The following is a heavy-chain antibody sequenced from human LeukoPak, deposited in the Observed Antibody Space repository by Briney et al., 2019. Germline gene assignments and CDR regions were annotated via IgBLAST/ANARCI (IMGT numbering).Heavy chain of an antibody. Sequence: GASVKVSCKASGYTFTSYGISWVRQAPGQGLEWMGWISAYNGNTNYAQKLQGRVTMTTDTSTSTAYMELRSLRSDDTAVYYCARVNMSGSYPMYVGLYYFDYWGQGTLVTVSS. D-gene: IGHD1-26*01. CDR3: ARVNMSGSYPMYVGLYYFDY. V-gene: IGHV1-18*01. CDR1: GYTFTSYG. J-gene: IGHJ4*02. CDR2: ISAYNGNT.